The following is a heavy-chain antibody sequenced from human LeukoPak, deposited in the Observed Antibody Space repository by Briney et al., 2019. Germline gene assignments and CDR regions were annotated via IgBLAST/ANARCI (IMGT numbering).Heavy chain of an antibody. Sequence: PSQTLSLTCTVSGGSISSGGYYWGWIRQHPGKGLEWIGYTFYTGSTYYNPSLKSRVTISVDTSKNQFSLKLSSVTAADTAVYYCARWYYDILTPYNWFDPWGQGTLVTVSS. CDR3: ARWYYDILTPYNWFDP. D-gene: IGHD3-9*01. J-gene: IGHJ5*02. CDR2: TFYTGST. V-gene: IGHV4-31*03. CDR1: GGSISSGGYY.